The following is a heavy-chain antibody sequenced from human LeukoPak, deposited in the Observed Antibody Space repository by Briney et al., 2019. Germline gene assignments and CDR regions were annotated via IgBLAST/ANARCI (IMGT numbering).Heavy chain of an antibody. CDR1: GFTFSSYG. Sequence: PGGSLRLSCAASGFTFSSYGMSGVRQAPGKGLEWVSPISGSGGSTYYADSVKGRFTISRDNSKNTLYLQMNSLRAEDTAVYYCAKDKFYYSGSYFGDVFDYWGQGTLVTVSS. V-gene: IGHV3-23*01. CDR2: ISGSGGST. J-gene: IGHJ4*02. CDR3: AKDKFYYSGSYFGDVFDY. D-gene: IGHD1-26*01.